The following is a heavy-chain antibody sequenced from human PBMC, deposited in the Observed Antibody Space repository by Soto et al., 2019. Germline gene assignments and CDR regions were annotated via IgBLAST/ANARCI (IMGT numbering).Heavy chain of an antibody. CDR2: IDTDGSRK. CDR3: GRVPLDGNYANGVDV. V-gene: IGHV3-7*03. CDR1: GFNFNTYW. Sequence: EVQLVESGGGLVQPGGSLRLSCAASGFNFNTYWMYWVRQAPGKGLGWVANIDTDGSRKNYVDSVKGRFIISRDNAKNSLFLQMNSLRADDTAVYYCGRVPLDGNYANGVDVWGQGTTVTVSS. D-gene: IGHD4-17*01. J-gene: IGHJ6*02.